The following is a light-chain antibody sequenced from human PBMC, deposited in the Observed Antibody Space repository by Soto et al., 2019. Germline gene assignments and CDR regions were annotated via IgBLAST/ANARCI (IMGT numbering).Light chain of an antibody. CDR3: QHYGTSTWT. Sequence: EIVLTQSPGTLSLSPGERATLSCRASQSIRSSYLAWYQQKSGQAPRLLIYGASSRATGIPDRFSGSGSGTDFTLTISRLEPEDFAMYYCQHYGTSTWTFGQGTKVEIE. CDR1: QSIRSSY. V-gene: IGKV3-20*01. CDR2: GAS. J-gene: IGKJ1*01.